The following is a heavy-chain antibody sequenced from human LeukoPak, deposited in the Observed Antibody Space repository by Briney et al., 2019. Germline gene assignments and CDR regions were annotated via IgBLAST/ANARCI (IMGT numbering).Heavy chain of an antibody. CDR2: ISAYNGKT. Sequence: ASVKVSCKASGYTFTGYYMHWVRRAPGQGLEWMGWISAYNGKTNYAQMLQGRVTVTTDTSTSTAYMELRSLRSDDTAVYYCARDQPRRWLDPWGQGTLVTVSS. J-gene: IGHJ5*02. D-gene: IGHD1-14*01. V-gene: IGHV1-18*04. CDR1: GYTFTGYY. CDR3: ARDQPRRWLDP.